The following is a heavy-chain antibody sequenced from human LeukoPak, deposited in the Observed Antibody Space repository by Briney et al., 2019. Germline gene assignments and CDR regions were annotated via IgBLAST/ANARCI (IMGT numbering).Heavy chain of an antibody. CDR2: IYSGGDT. J-gene: IGHJ4*02. CDR1: GFIVSDID. V-gene: IGHV3-53*01. CDR3: ARGCYYERSGSCPFDY. D-gene: IGHD3-22*01. Sequence: GGSLRLSCAASGFIVSDIDLSWVRQAPGKGLEWVSTIYSGGDTHHADSVKGRFTISRDNYKNTLYLQMKSLRADDTAVYYCARGCYYERSGSCPFDYWGQGTLVTVSS.